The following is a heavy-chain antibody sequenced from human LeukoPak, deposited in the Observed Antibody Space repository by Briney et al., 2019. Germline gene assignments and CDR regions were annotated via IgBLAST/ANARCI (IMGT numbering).Heavy chain of an antibody. J-gene: IGHJ5*02. Sequence: ASVKVSCKASGYTFTSYDINWVRQATGQGLEWMGWMNPNSGNTGYAKKFQGRVTITRNTSISTAYMELSSLRSEDTAVYYCARGPRSPAAIANWFDPWGQGTLVTVSS. D-gene: IGHD2-2*01. CDR2: MNPNSGNT. V-gene: IGHV1-8*03. CDR1: GYTFTSYD. CDR3: ARGPRSPAAIANWFDP.